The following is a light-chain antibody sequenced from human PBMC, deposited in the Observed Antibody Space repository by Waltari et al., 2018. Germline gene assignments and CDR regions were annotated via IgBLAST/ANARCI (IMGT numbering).Light chain of an antibody. V-gene: IGLV2-23*03. CDR3: CSYAGSSTFVV. Sequence: QSALTQPASVSGSPGQSITISCTGTSSDVGSYNLVSWYQQHPGKAPKLMFYEGSKRPSGVSNRFSGSKSGHAASLAISGLQAEDEADYYCCSYAGSSTFVVFGGGTKLTVL. J-gene: IGLJ2*01. CDR1: SSDVGSYNL. CDR2: EGS.